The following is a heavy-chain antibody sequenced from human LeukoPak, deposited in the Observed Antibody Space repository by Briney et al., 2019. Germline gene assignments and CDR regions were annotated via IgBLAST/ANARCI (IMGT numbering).Heavy chain of an antibody. V-gene: IGHV4-34*01. J-gene: IGHJ4*02. CDR2: INHSGST. CDR1: GGSFSGYY. CDR3: ARDRAHIAVAGSANVFDY. Sequence: PSETLSLTCAVYGGSFSGYYWSWIRKPPGKGLEWIGEINHSGSTNYNPSLKSRVTISVDTSKNQFSLKLSSVTAADTAVYYCARDRAHIAVAGSANVFDYWGQGTLGTVSS. D-gene: IGHD6-19*01.